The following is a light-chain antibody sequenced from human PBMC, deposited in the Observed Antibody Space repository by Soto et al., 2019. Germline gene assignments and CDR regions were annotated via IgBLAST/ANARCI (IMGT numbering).Light chain of an antibody. CDR3: QPRGT. Sequence: EIVMTQSPATLSVSPGERAALSCRASESVSSNLAWYHQKPGHAPRLLIYDASTRATGLPARFSGSGSGTEFTLNISSLQSEDFGVYYCQPRGTFGQGTKVEIK. CDR1: ESVSSN. CDR2: DAS. J-gene: IGKJ1*01. V-gene: IGKV3-15*01.